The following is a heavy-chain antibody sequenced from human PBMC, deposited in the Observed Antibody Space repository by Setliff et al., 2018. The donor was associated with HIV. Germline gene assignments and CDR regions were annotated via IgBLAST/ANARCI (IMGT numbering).Heavy chain of an antibody. CDR3: ARDLREVGGGSYADY. V-gene: IGHV4-38-2*02. CDR1: GYSISSGYY. CDR2: IYHSGST. D-gene: IGHD1-26*01. J-gene: IGHJ4*02. Sequence: SETLSLTCAVSGYSISSGYYWGWIRQPPGKGLEWIGSIYHSGSTYYNPSLKSRVSMSIDTSDNQFSLNLNSVTAADTAVYYCARDLREVGGGSYADYWGQGTLVTVSS.